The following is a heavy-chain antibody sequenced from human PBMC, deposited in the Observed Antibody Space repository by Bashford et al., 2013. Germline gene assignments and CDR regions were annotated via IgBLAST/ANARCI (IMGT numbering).Heavy chain of an antibody. CDR3: ARDLNGYCSSTSCGSDY. D-gene: IGHD2-2*01. CDR2: ISSSSSYI. V-gene: IGHV3-21*01. J-gene: IGHJ4*02. Sequence: VRQAPGKGLEWVSSISSSSSYIYYADSVKGRFTISRDNAKNSLYLQMNSLRAEDTAVYYCARDLNGYCSSTSCGSDYWGQGTLVTVS.